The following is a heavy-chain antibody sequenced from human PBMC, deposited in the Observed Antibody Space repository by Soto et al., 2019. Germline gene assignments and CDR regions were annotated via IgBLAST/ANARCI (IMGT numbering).Heavy chain of an antibody. CDR3: ARDRSSSGVFDY. J-gene: IGHJ4*02. Sequence: GGSLRLSCAASGFTFSSYAMHWVRQAPGKGLEWVAVISDDGSNKYYADSVKGRFTISRDNSKNTLYLQMNSLRAEDTAVYYCARDRSSSGVFDYWGQGTLVTVSS. CDR1: GFTFSSYA. CDR2: ISDDGSNK. D-gene: IGHD6-19*01. V-gene: IGHV3-30-3*01.